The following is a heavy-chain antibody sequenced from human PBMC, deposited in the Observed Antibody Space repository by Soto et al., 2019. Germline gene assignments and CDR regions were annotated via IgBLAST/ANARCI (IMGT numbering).Heavy chain of an antibody. J-gene: IGHJ4*02. CDR3: AKTPYDFWSSGQYLFDH. CDR1: GFSFGSHA. Sequence: VGSLRLSCTVSGFSFGSHAMSWVRQAPGKGLECVSGISGSGGTTFYADSVKGRFTISRDNSKKTLYLQMDSLRAEDTAIYYCAKTPYDFWSSGQYLFDHWGQGTLVTVSS. D-gene: IGHD3-3*01. CDR2: ISGSGGTT. V-gene: IGHV3-23*01.